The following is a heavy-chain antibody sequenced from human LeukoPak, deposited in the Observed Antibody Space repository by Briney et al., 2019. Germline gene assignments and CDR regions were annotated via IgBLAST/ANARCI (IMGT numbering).Heavy chain of an antibody. CDR2: IHDSGET. D-gene: IGHD4-17*01. Sequence: QTGGSLRLSCAGSGFSVSNYYMSWVRQAPGKGLEWVSLIHDSGETFYADSVKGRFTISRDNSKNTMYLQMNRLRVEDTAVYFCARDRAVTQDWVEFDPWGQGTLVTVSS. CDR1: GFSVSNYY. J-gene: IGHJ5*02. V-gene: IGHV3-66*03. CDR3: ARDRAVTQDWVEFDP.